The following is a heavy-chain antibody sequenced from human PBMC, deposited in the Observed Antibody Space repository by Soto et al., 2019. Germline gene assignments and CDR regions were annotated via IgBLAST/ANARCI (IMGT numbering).Heavy chain of an antibody. CDR1: GYTFTSYY. Sequence: QVQLVQSGAEVKKPGASVKVSCKASGYTFTSYYMHWVRQAPGQGLEWMGIINPSGGSTSYAQKFQSRVTMTRDTSTSTVYMELSSLRSEDTAVYYCARSYSSGWYFDYWGQGTLVTVSS. V-gene: IGHV1-46*01. J-gene: IGHJ4*02. CDR2: INPSGGST. CDR3: ARSYSSGWYFDY. D-gene: IGHD6-19*01.